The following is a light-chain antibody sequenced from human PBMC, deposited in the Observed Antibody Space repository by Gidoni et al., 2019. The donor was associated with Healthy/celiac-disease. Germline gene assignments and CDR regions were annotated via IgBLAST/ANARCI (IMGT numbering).Light chain of an antibody. J-gene: IGLJ2*01. Sequence: QSALTQPASVSGSPGQAITISCTGTSSDVGGYNYVSWYQQHPCKAPKLMIYDVSNRPSGVSTRFSGSKSGNTASLTISGLQAEDEADYYCSSYTSSSTYVVFGGGTKLTVL. CDR1: SSDVGGYNY. V-gene: IGLV2-14*01. CDR2: DVS. CDR3: SSYTSSSTYVV.